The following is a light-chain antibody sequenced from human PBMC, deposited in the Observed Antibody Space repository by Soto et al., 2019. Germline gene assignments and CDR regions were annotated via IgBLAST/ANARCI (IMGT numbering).Light chain of an antibody. CDR3: SSYAGSSNYV. Sequence: QSALTQPPSASGAPGQSVTISCTGTSSDVGGYNYVSWYQQHPGKAPKLMIYEVSKRPSGVPDRFSGSKSSNTASLTVSGLQADDEADYYCSSYAGSSNYVFGTGTKLTVL. J-gene: IGLJ1*01. CDR1: SSDVGGYNY. CDR2: EVS. V-gene: IGLV2-8*01.